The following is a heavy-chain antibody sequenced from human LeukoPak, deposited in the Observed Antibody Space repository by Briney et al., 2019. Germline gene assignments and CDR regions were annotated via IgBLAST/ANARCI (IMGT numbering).Heavy chain of an antibody. CDR1: GGSISSSSYY. J-gene: IGHJ4*02. Sequence: SETLSPTCTVSGGSISSSSYYWGWIRQPPGKGLEWIGSIYYSGSTYYNPSLKSRVTISVDTSKNQFSLKLSSVTAADTAVYYCARVGYSYGKGVSFDYWGQGTLVTVSS. D-gene: IGHD5-18*01. CDR3: ARVGYSYGKGVSFDY. V-gene: IGHV4-39*07. CDR2: IYYSGST.